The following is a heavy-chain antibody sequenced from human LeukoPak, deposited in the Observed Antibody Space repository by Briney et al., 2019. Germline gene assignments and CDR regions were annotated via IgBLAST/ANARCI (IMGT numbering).Heavy chain of an antibody. Sequence: PSETLSLTCTVSGGSISSYYWSWIRQPPGKGLERLGYIYYSGSTNYNPPLKSRVTISVDTSKNQFSLKLSSVTAADTAVYYCARDNGFGYSSSWYWYFDYWGQGTLVTVSS. V-gene: IGHV4-59*01. CDR2: IYYSGST. J-gene: IGHJ4*02. CDR1: GGSISSYY. CDR3: ARDNGFGYSSSWYWYFDY. D-gene: IGHD6-13*01.